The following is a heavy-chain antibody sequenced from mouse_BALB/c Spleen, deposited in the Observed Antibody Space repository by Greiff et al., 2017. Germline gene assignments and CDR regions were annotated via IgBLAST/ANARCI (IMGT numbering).Heavy chain of an antibody. J-gene: IGHJ4*01. Sequence: EVKVVESGGGLVQPGGSRKLSCAASGFTFSSFGMHWVRQAPEKGLEWVAYISSGSSTIYYADTVKGRFTISRDNPKNTLFLQMTSLRSEDTAMYYCARSAYYDYDYAMDYWGQGTSVTVSS. CDR3: ARSAYYDYDYAMDY. CDR2: ISSGSSTI. V-gene: IGHV5-17*02. D-gene: IGHD2-4*01. CDR1: GFTFSSFG.